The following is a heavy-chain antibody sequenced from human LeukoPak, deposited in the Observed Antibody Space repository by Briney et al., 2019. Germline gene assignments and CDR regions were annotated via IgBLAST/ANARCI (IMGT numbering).Heavy chain of an antibody. J-gene: IGHJ4*02. CDR2: IYYTGST. CDR1: GGSMSTYY. Sequence: SETLSLSCTVSGGSMSTYYWTWIRQPPGKGLEWIGFIYYTGSTNYNPSLKSRVTISVDTSKNQFSLKLSSVTAADTAVYYCAGMRITTPTVRTLDYWGQGTLVTVSS. D-gene: IGHD1-14*01. CDR3: AGMRITTPTVRTLDY. V-gene: IGHV4-59*01.